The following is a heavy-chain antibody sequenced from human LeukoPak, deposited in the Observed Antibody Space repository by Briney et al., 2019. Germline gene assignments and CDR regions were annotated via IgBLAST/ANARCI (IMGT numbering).Heavy chain of an antibody. Sequence: GGSLRLSCAASGFTVSSNYMSWVRQAPGKGLEWVSLINSGGSTYYADSVKGRFIISRDNSKNTLYLQMNSPRAEDTAAYYCAKDGNWARFENWGQGTLVTVSS. V-gene: IGHV3-53*01. J-gene: IGHJ4*02. D-gene: IGHD7-27*01. CDR3: AKDGNWARFEN. CDR1: GFTVSSNY. CDR2: INSGGST.